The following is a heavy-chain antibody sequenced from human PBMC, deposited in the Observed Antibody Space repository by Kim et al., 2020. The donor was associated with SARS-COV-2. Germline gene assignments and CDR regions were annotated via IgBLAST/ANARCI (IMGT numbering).Heavy chain of an antibody. CDR1: GFTFSSYA. CDR2: ISYDGSNK. D-gene: IGHD5-12*01. Sequence: GGSLRLSCAASGFTFSSYAMHWVRQAPGKGLEWVAVISYDGSNKYYADSVKGRFTISRDNSKNTLYLQMNSLRAEDTAVYYCARGRGGYDLDYWGQGTLVTVSS. CDR3: ARGRGGYDLDY. V-gene: IGHV3-30*04. J-gene: IGHJ4*02.